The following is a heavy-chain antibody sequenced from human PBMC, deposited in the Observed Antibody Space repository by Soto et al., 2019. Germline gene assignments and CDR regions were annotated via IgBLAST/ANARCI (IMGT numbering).Heavy chain of an antibody. CDR1: GESVGDYY. CDR2: INHSGST. V-gene: IGHV4-34*01. J-gene: IGHJ4*02. Sequence: PSETLSLTCAVYGESVGDYYWSWIRQPPGKGLEWIGEINHSGSTSYNPSLKSRVTISLDTSKNQFSLTLRSVTAADTAVYYCATGGPHVWELQWIWGQGTLVTVSS. D-gene: IGHD1-7*01. CDR3: ATGGPHVWELQWI.